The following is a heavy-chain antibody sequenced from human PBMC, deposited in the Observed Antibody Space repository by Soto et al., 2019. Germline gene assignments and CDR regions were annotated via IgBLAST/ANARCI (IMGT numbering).Heavy chain of an antibody. D-gene: IGHD3-22*01. J-gene: IGHJ4*02. V-gene: IGHV4-30-4*01. CDR2: IYYSGST. CDR1: GGSISSGDYY. Sequence: NPSETLSLTCTVSGGSISSGDYYWSWIRQPPGKGLEWIGYIYYSGSTYYTPSLKSRVTISVDTSKNQFSLKLSSVTAADTAVYYCARFYYYDSSGYYYGVFDYWGQGTLVTVSS. CDR3: ARFYYYDSSGYYYGVFDY.